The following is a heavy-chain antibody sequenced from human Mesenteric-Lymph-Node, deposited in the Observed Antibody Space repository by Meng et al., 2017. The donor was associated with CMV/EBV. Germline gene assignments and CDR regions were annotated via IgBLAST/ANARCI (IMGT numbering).Heavy chain of an antibody. Sequence: GESLKISCAASGFTFSSYAMHWVRQAPGKGLEWVAVISYDGSNKYYADSVKGRFTISRDNSKNTLYLQMNSLRAEDTAVYYCAKAQDIVVVPLDVWGQETTVTVSS. J-gene: IGHJ6*02. CDR2: ISYDGSNK. CDR1: GFTFSSYA. CDR3: AKAQDIVVVPLDV. V-gene: IGHV3-30*04. D-gene: IGHD2-2*01.